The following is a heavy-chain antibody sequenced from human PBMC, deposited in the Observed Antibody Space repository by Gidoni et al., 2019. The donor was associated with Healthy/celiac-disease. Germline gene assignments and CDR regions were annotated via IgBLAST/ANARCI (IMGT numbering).Heavy chain of an antibody. D-gene: IGHD3-22*01. J-gene: IGHJ4*02. CDR2: ISYDGSNK. CDR3: ARDPNYDSSGYPWDY. Sequence: QVQLVESGGGVVQPGRSLRLSCAASGFTFRRYAMHWVRQAPGKGLEWVAVISYDGSNKYYADSVKGRFTISRDNSKNTLYLQMNSLRAEDTAVYYCARDPNYDSSGYPWDYWGQGTLVTVSS. V-gene: IGHV3-30-3*01. CDR1: GFTFRRYA.